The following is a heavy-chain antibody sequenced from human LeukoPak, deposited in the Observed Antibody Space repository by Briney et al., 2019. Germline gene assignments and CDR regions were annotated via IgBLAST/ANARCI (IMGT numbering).Heavy chain of an antibody. V-gene: IGHV3-66*01. Sequence: QPGGSLRLSCAASGFTVSSNYMSWVRQAPGKGLEWVSVIYSGGSTYYADSVKGRFTISRDNSKNTLYLQMNSLRAEDTAVYYCARGTIVVVPAASYYYYYMDVWGKGTTVTVSS. CDR3: ARGTIVVVPAASYYYYYMDV. CDR2: IYSGGST. CDR1: GFTVSSNY. J-gene: IGHJ6*03. D-gene: IGHD2-2*01.